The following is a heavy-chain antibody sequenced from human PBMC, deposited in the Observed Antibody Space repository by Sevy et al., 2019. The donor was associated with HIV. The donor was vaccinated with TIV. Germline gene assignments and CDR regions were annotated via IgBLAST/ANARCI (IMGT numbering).Heavy chain of an antibody. D-gene: IGHD6-19*01. CDR1: GFTVNDKY. CDR2: IFSSGST. Sequence: GGCLRLSCAISGFTVNDKYIIWVRQAPGKGLEWVSVIFSSGSTYYAYSAKGRFTISRDNSKNTVDLQMNSVRAEDTAVYYCVSLFLSCSSGWSYFDYWGQGTLVTVSS. J-gene: IGHJ4*02. CDR3: VSLFLSCSSGWSYFDY. V-gene: IGHV3-66*02.